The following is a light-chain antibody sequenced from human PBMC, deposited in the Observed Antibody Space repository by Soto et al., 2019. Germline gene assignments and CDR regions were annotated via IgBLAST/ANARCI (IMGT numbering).Light chain of an antibody. V-gene: IGKV1-5*03. CDR3: QHYNIYSET. CDR1: QSISSW. CDR2: KAS. J-gene: IGKJ1*01. Sequence: DIQMTQSPSTLSASVGDRVTITCRAGQSISSWLAWYQQKPGKAPKILIYKASILESGVPSRFSGSGSGTEFTLTISSLQPDDFATYYCQHYNIYSETFGQGTKV.